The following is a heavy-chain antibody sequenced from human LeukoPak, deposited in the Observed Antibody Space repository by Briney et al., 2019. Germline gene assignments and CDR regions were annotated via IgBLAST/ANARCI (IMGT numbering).Heavy chain of an antibody. V-gene: IGHV3-48*03. CDR1: GFTFSSYE. CDR2: ISSSGSTI. J-gene: IGHJ4*02. CDR3: AKGLAVAGHFDY. Sequence: PGGSLRLSCAASGFTFSSYEMNWVRQAPGKGLEWVSYISSSGSTIYYADSVKGRFTISRDNAKNSLYLQMNSLRAEDTAVYYCAKGLAVAGHFDYWGQGTLVTVSS. D-gene: IGHD6-19*01.